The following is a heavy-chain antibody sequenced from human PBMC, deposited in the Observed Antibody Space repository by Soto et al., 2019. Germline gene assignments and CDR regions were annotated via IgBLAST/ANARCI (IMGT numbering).Heavy chain of an antibody. V-gene: IGHV1-24*01. J-gene: IGHJ6*02. Sequence: GASVKVSCKASGYTLTELSMHWVRQAPGKGLEWMGGFDPEDGETIYAQKFQGRVTMTEDTSTDTAYMELSSLRSEDTAVYYCATRGYSGSADGMDVWGQGTTVTVSS. CDR2: FDPEDGET. CDR3: ATRGYSGSADGMDV. CDR1: GYTLTELS. D-gene: IGHD1-26*01.